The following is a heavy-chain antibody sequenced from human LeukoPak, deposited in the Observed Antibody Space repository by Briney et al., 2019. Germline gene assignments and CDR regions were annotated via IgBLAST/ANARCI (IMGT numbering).Heavy chain of an antibody. Sequence: PSETLSLTYTVSGGSISSYYWSWIRQPAGKGLEWIGRIYTSGSTNYNPSLKSRVTMSVDTSKNQFSLELSSVTAADTAVYYCARVAADSSGWYGLDYWGQGTLVTVSS. J-gene: IGHJ4*02. CDR1: GGSISSYY. CDR2: IYTSGST. CDR3: ARVAADSSGWYGLDY. D-gene: IGHD6-19*01. V-gene: IGHV4-4*07.